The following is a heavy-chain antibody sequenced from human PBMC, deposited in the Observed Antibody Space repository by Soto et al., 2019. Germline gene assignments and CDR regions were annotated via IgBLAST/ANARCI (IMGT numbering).Heavy chain of an antibody. CDR3: ARDCGKGYGMDV. D-gene: IGHD2-21*01. J-gene: IGHJ6*02. CDR2: ISSRSSTI. CDR1: GFTFINYN. V-gene: IGHV3-48*02. Sequence: XESLRLSCAASGFTFINYNMNWVRQAPGKGLEWVSYISSRSSTIYYADSVKGRFTISRDNAKNSLYLQMNSLRDEDTAMYYCARDCGKGYGMDVWGQGTTVTVSS.